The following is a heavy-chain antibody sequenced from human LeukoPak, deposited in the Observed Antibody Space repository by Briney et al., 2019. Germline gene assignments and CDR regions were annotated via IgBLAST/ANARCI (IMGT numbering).Heavy chain of an antibody. CDR3: ARGSFSRLQRGGITMVRGAGAYMDV. CDR2: INPNSGGT. D-gene: IGHD3-10*01. CDR1: GYTFTGYY. J-gene: IGHJ6*03. V-gene: IGHV1-2*02. Sequence: ASLKVSCKASGYTFTGYYMHWVRQAPGQGLEWIGWINPNSGGTNYAQKFQGRVTMTRDTSISTAYMELSRLRSDDTAVYYCARGSFSRLQRGGITMVRGAGAYMDVWGKETTVTISS.